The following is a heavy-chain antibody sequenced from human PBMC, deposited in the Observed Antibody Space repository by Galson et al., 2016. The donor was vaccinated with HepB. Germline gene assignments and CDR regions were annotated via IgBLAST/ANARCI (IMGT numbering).Heavy chain of an antibody. CDR1: GYSFTTYW. CDR2: IYPGDSDT. CDR3: ARLGDSGGYNFSWFDP. Sequence: QSGAEVKKPGESLKISCKGSGYSFTTYWIVWVRQMPGKGLEWMGIIYPGDSDTRYSPSFQGQVTISADESINTAYLQWSSLKASATAMYYCARLGDSGGYNFSWFDPWGQGTLVTVSS. V-gene: IGHV5-51*01. J-gene: IGHJ5*02. D-gene: IGHD3-22*01.